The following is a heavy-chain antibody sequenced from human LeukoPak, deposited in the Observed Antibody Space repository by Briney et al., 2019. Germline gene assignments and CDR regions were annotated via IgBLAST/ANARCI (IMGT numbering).Heavy chain of an antibody. CDR1: GYTFTSYG. V-gene: IGHV1-18*01. CDR3: ARDLYRDSLPVSWFDP. D-gene: IGHD4-11*01. CDR2: ISDYNGNT. J-gene: IGHJ5*02. Sequence: ASVKGSCKASGYTFTSYGISWVRQGPGQGLEWMGWISDYNGNTNYAQKRQGRVTMTTDTSTSTAYMELRSLRSDDTAVYYCARDLYRDSLPVSWFDPWGQGTLVTVSS.